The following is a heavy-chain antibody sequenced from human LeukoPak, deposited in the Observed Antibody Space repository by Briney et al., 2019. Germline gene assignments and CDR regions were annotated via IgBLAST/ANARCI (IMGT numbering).Heavy chain of an antibody. CDR3: ARDGSSWYVYFDY. J-gene: IGHJ4*02. D-gene: IGHD6-13*01. Sequence: PSETLSLTCTVSGGSISSGSCYWSWIRQPAGKGLEWIGRIYTSGSTNYNPSLKSRVTISVDTSKNQFSLKLSSVTAADTAVYYCARDGSSWYVYFDYWGQGTLVTVSS. V-gene: IGHV4-61*02. CDR2: IYTSGST. CDR1: GGSISSGSCY.